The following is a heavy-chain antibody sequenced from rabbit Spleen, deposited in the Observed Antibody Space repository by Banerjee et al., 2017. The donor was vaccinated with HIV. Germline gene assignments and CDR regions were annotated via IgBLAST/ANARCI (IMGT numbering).Heavy chain of an antibody. J-gene: IGHJ6*01. CDR3: TRDDGSGGYDYGL. Sequence: SLEESGGDLVKPGASLTLSCTASGVSFSGDSYMCWVRQAPGKGLEWIVCIDTGSSGDTYYASWAKGRFTISKTSSTTVTLQMTSLTVADTATYFCTRDDGSGGYDYGLWVQGTLVTVS. D-gene: IGHD1-1*01. CDR2: IDTGSSGDT. CDR1: GVSFSGDSY. V-gene: IGHV1S40*01.